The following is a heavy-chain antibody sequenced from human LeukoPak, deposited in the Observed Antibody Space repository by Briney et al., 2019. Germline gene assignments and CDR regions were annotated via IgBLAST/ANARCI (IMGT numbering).Heavy chain of an antibody. V-gene: IGHV1-46*01. J-gene: IGHJ4*02. CDR3: ARGFSYACDY. D-gene: IGHD5-18*01. CDR1: GYTFTSYY. CDR2: IDPNGGST. Sequence: ASVKVSCKASGYTFTSYYIHWVRQAPGQGLEWMGRIDPNGGSTSYAQKFQGRVTMTRDTSTSTVYMELSSLRSDDTAIYYCARGFSYACDYWGQGTLVTVSS.